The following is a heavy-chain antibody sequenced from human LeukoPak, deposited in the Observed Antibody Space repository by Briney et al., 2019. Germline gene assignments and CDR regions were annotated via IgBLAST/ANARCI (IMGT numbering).Heavy chain of an antibody. CDR2: ISSSGSTI. D-gene: IGHD5-12*01. CDR1: GLTFSDYY. CDR3: ETATIGLYYFDY. V-gene: IGHV3-11*01. J-gene: IGHJ4*02. Sequence: GGSLRLSCAASGLTFSDYYMSWIRQAPGKGLEWVSYISSSGSTIYYADSVKGRFTISRDNAKNSLYLQMNSLRAEDTAVYYCETATIGLYYFDYWGQGTLVTVSS.